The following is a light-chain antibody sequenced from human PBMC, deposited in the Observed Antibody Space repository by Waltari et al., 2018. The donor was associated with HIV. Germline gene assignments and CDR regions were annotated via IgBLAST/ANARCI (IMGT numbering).Light chain of an antibody. V-gene: IGKV4-1*01. CDR1: QSLLHSPNDKTY. CDR3: HQYYTTPRT. J-gene: IGKJ1*01. CDR2: WAS. Sequence: DIVMTQSPDSLAVSLGERATINCKSSQSLLHSPNDKTYLAWYQQKPGQSPKALIYWASTRATGVPDRFGGSGSGTHFTLTISSLQAEDVAVYYCHQYYTTPRTFGQGTKVEIK.